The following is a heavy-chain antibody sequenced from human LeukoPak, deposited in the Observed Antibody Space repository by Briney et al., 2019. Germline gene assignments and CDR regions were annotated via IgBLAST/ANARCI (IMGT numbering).Heavy chain of an antibody. V-gene: IGHV3-21*01. D-gene: IGHD3/OR15-3a*01. CDR1: GFTLSSHS. CDR2: ISKTSTYI. J-gene: IGHJ3*02. Sequence: GGSLRLSCAASGFTLSSHSMNWVRQAPGKGLEWVSSISKTSTYIYHADSVKGRFTISRDNAKDSLYLQMNSLRAEDTAIYYCTRDQGFWTSSRRDGFDIWGQGTIVTVSS. CDR3: TRDQGFWTSSRRDGFDI.